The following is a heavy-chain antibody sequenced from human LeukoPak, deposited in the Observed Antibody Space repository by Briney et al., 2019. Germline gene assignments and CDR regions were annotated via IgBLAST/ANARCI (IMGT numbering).Heavy chain of an antibody. V-gene: IGHV4-59*08. Sequence: PSETLSLTCTVSGGSISSYYWSWIRQPPGKGLEWIGYIYYSGSTNYNPSLKSRVTISVDTSKNQFSLKLSSVTAADTAVYYCAAGLPAAIGLFDYWGQGTLVTVSS. D-gene: IGHD2-2*02. CDR2: IYYSGST. CDR1: GGSISSYY. CDR3: AAGLPAAIGLFDY. J-gene: IGHJ4*02.